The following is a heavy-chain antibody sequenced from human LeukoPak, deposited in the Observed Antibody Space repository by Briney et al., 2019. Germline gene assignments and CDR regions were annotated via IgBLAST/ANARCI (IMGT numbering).Heavy chain of an antibody. CDR2: IYYSGST. CDR3: ARQGGYSYGFFPNVNDAFDI. D-gene: IGHD5-18*01. CDR1: GGSISSSSYY. J-gene: IGHJ3*02. Sequence: PSETLSLTCTVSGGSISSSSYYWGWIRQPPGKGLEWIGSIYYSGSTYYNPSLKSRVTISVDTSKNQFSLKLSSVTAADTAVYYCARQGGYSYGFFPNVNDAFDIWGQGTMVTVSS. V-gene: IGHV4-39*01.